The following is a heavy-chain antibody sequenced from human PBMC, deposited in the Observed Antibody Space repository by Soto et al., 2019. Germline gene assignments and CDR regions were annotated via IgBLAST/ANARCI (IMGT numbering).Heavy chain of an antibody. Sequence: QVQLQQWGAGLLKPSETLSLTCTVYGGSFSGNYWSWIRQPPGMGLEWIGEISHSGSSTNYNPSLKSRVTISVDTSKNQFSLNLSSVTAADTAMYYCARGHLPGGNTFYYDYWGQGTLVTVSS. CDR3: ARGHLPGGNTFYYDY. V-gene: IGHV4-34*01. D-gene: IGHD2-15*01. J-gene: IGHJ4*02. CDR1: GGSFSGNY. CDR2: ISHSGSST.